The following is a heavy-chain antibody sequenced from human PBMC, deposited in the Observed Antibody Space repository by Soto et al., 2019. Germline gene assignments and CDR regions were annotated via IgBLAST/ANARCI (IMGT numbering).Heavy chain of an antibody. D-gene: IGHD2-21*02. CDR2: ISSRSSST. CDR1: GFTFSSYS. V-gene: IGHV3-48*02. CDR3: ARGKFCGGDCYRGEYFQH. Sequence: GGSLRLSCAASGFTFSSYSMHWVRQAPGKGLEWVSSISSRSSSTYYADSVKGRFTISRDNGENSLSLQMNSLRDEDTAVYYCARGKFCGGDCYRGEYFQHWGQGTLVTVSS. J-gene: IGHJ1*01.